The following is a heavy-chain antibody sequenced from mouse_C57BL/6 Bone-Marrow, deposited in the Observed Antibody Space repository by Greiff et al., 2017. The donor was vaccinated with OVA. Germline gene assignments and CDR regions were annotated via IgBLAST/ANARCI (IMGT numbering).Heavy chain of an antibody. Sequence: VQLQQSGPELVKPGASVKISCKASGYAFSSSWMNWVKQRPGKGLEWIGRIYPGDGDTNYNGKFKGKATLTADKSSSTAYMQLSSLTSEDSAVYFCAATVEADYWGQGTTLTVSS. V-gene: IGHV1-82*01. CDR1: GYAFSSSW. CDR2: IYPGDGDT. D-gene: IGHD1-1*01. CDR3: AATVEADY. J-gene: IGHJ2*01.